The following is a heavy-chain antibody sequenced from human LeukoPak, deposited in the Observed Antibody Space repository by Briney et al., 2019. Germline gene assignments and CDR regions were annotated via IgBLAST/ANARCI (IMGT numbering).Heavy chain of an antibody. V-gene: IGHV4-4*07. CDR3: ARTSLILDSGNWFDP. CDR1: GGSISSYY. D-gene: IGHD3-10*01. CDR2: IYTSGST. Sequence: SETLSLTCTVSGGSISSYYWSWIRQPAGKGLEWIGRIYTSGSTNYNPSLKSRVTMSVDTSKNQFSLKLSSVTAADTAVYYCARTSLILDSGNWFDPWGQGTLVTVSS. J-gene: IGHJ5*02.